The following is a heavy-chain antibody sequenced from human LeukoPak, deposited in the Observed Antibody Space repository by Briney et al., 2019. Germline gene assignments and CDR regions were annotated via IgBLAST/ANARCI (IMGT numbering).Heavy chain of an antibody. V-gene: IGHV3-66*01. Sequence: GGSLRLSCAASGFTVSSNYMSWVRQAPGKGLEWVSVIYSGGSTYYADSVKGRFTISRDNSKNTLYLQMNSLRAEDTAVYYCARVKTTVTSQYFDYWGQGTLVTVSS. CDR2: IYSGGST. D-gene: IGHD4-17*01. J-gene: IGHJ4*02. CDR1: GFTVSSNY. CDR3: ARVKTTVTSQYFDY.